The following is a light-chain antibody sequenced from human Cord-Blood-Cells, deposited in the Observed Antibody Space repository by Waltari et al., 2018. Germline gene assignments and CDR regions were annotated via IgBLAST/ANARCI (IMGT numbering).Light chain of an antibody. CDR3: SSYTSSSTPYV. Sequence: QSALTQPASVSVSPVQSTPISCTAPNSTVGGFNYFSVYPQHPCKATKHMIYEVSNLHSGGANRFSGSKSGNTASLTISGLQAEDEADYYCSSYTSSSTPYVFGTGTKVTVL. V-gene: IGLV2-14*01. J-gene: IGLJ1*01. CDR1: NSTVGGFNY. CDR2: EVS.